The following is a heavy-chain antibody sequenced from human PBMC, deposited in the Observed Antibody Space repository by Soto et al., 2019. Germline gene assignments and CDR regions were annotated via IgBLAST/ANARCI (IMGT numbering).Heavy chain of an antibody. V-gene: IGHV3-30*18. CDR3: AKEWVYDSSGWSFDY. CDR1: GFTFRSCG. CDR2: ISNDGSNK. D-gene: IGHD3-22*01. Sequence: PGASLRLSCGASGFTFRSCGLPVVRQAPGKGLEWVAVISNDGSNKYYADSVKGRFTISRDNSKNTLYLQMNSLRAEDTAVYYCAKEWVYDSSGWSFDYWGQGT. J-gene: IGHJ4*02.